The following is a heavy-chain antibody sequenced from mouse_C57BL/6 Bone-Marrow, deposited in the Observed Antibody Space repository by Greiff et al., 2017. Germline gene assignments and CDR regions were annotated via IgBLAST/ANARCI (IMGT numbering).Heavy chain of an antibody. CDR1: GYTFTSYW. CDR2: INPSSGYT. V-gene: IGHV1-7*01. Sequence: VQLVESGAELAKPGASVKLSCKASGYTFTSYWMHWVKQRPGQGLEWIGYINPSSGYTKYNQKFKDKATLTADKSSSTAYMQLSSLTYEDSAVYYCARCITTVVADWYFDVWGTGTTVTVSS. CDR3: ARCITTVVADWYFDV. J-gene: IGHJ1*03. D-gene: IGHD1-1*01.